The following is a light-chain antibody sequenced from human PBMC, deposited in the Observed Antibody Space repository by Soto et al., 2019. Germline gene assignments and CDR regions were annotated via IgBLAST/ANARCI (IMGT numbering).Light chain of an antibody. CDR1: QGIAPY. V-gene: IGKV1-27*01. Sequence: DVQMTQSPSSLSAFVGDRVTITCRASQGIAPYLAWFQQKPGKVPKLLIYATSTLQSGVPSRFSGSGSGTDFTLTINSLQPEDVGTYYCQKDNSAPLTFGVGTKVEIK. CDR2: ATS. J-gene: IGKJ4*01. CDR3: QKDNSAPLT.